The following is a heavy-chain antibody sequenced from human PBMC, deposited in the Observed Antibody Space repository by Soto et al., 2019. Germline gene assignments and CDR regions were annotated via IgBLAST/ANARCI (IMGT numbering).Heavy chain of an antibody. CDR3: ARDSESLGHPTGYFDY. CDR2: ISSSSSTI. J-gene: IGHJ4*02. V-gene: IGHV3-48*02. Sequence: GGSLRLSCAASGFTFSSYSMNWVRQAPGKGLEWVSYISSSSSTIYYADSVKGRFTISRDNAKNSLYLQMNSLRDEDTAVYYCARDSESLGHPTGYFDYWGQGTLVTVSS. CDR1: GFTFSSYS. D-gene: IGHD3-16*01.